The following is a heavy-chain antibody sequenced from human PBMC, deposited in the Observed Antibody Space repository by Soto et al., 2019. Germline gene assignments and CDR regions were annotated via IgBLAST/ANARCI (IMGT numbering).Heavy chain of an antibody. D-gene: IGHD4-17*01. CDR2: IYYSGST. CDR1: GGSISSSSYY. J-gene: IGHJ4*02. CDR3: ARRNRVHDYGDYSDY. V-gene: IGHV4-39*01. Sequence: QLQLQESGPGLVKPSETLSLTCTVSGGSISSSSYYWGWIRQPPGKGLEWIGSIYYSGSTYYNPSLKSRVPISVDTSKNQFSLKLSSVTAADTAVYYCARRNRVHDYGDYSDYWGQGTLVTVSS.